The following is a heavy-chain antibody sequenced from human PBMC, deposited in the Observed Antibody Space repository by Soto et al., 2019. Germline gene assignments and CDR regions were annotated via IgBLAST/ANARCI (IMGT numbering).Heavy chain of an antibody. CDR3: ARYWSGGSNYYARFFDH. CDR1: GYSIMTYG. CDR2: INTYNGAT. Sequence: ASVKVSCKASGYSIMTYGLSWVRQAPGHGLEWMGWINTYNGATNFAQKVQGRVTMTTDKSTNTAYMELRSLSSDDTAVYYGARYWSGGSNYYARFFDHWGQGTLVTVSS. J-gene: IGHJ4*02. V-gene: IGHV1-18*01. D-gene: IGHD2-15*01.